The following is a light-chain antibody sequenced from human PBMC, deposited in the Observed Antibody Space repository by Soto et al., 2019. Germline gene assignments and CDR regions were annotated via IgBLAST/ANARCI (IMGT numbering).Light chain of an antibody. V-gene: IGKV1-5*01. CDR1: QSISSW. J-gene: IGKJ2*01. CDR3: QQYDSYSPET. CDR2: DAS. Sequence: DIQMTQSPSTLSASVGDRVTITCRAMQSISSWLAWYQQKPGKAPKLLIYDASSLESAVPSRFSGSGSGTEFTLTISSLQPDDFSTYYCQQYDSYSPETFGQGTKLEIK.